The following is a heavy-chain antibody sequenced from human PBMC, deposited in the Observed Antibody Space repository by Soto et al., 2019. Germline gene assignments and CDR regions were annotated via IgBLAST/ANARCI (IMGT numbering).Heavy chain of an antibody. CDR1: GGSISSGGYY. V-gene: IGHV4-31*03. CDR2: IYYSRSN. D-gene: IGHD3-22*01. CDR3: ARTSYDSSGTAADP. J-gene: IGHJ5*02. Sequence: QVQLQESGPGLVKPSQTLSLTCTVSGGSISSGGYYWSWIRQHPGKGLEWIGYIYYSRSNYYNPSLKSRVTISVDTSKNQFSLKLSSVTAADTAVYYCARTSYDSSGTAADPWGQGTLVTVSS.